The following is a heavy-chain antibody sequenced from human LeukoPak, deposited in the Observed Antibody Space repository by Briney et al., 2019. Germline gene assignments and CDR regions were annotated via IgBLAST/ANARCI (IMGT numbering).Heavy chain of an antibody. CDR2: ISSSSSYI. V-gene: IGHV3-21*01. J-gene: IGHJ4*02. CDR3: ARGRVDYDILTGYYKGRYYFDY. D-gene: IGHD3-9*01. Sequence: GGSLGLSCAASGFTFSSYSMNWVRQAPGKGLEWVSSISSSSSYIYYADSVKGRFTISRDNAKNSLYLQMNSLRAEDTAVYYCARGRVDYDILTGYYKGRYYFDYWGQGTLVTVSS. CDR1: GFTFSSYS.